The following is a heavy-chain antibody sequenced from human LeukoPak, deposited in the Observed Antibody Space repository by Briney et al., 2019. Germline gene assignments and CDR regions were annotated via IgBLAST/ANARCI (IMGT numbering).Heavy chain of an antibody. CDR2: IYTSGST. CDR3: ARKSDYAPPWYGFDI. CDR1: GGSISSYY. J-gene: IGHJ3*02. V-gene: IGHV4-4*07. D-gene: IGHD4-17*01. Sequence: PSETLSLTCTVSGGSISSYYWSWIRQPAGKGLEWIGRIYTSGSTNYNPSLKGRVTISVDTSKNQVSLKLSSVIAADTAVYYCARKSDYAPPWYGFDIWGQGTMVTVSS.